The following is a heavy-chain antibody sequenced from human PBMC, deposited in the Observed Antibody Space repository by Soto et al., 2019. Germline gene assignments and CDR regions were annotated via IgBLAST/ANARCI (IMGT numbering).Heavy chain of an antibody. CDR2: IIPIFGTA. CDR3: ARGNHRWLQLWYFDL. D-gene: IGHD5-12*01. CDR1: GGTFSSYT. V-gene: IGHV1-69*12. Sequence: QVQLVQSGAEVKKPGSSVTVSCKASGGTFSSYTISWVRQAPGQGLEWMGGIIPIFGTANYAQKFQGRVTMTGDQDTSTAYMELSSVRSEDTAVYYCARGNHRWLQLWYFDLWGRGTLVTVSS. J-gene: IGHJ2*01.